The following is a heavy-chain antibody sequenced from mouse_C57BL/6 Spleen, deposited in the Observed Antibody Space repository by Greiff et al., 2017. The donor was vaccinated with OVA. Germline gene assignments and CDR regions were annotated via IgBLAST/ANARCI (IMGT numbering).Heavy chain of an antibody. CDR1: GYTFTSYW. Sequence: VQLQQSGAELVKPGASVKLSCKASGYTFTSYWMHWVKQRPGRGLEWIGRIDPNSGGTKYNEKFKSKATLTVDKPSSTAYMQLSSLTSEDSAVYYCARSTMITKDYAMDYWGQGTSVTVSS. D-gene: IGHD2-4*01. V-gene: IGHV1-72*01. CDR3: ARSTMITKDYAMDY. J-gene: IGHJ4*01. CDR2: IDPNSGGT.